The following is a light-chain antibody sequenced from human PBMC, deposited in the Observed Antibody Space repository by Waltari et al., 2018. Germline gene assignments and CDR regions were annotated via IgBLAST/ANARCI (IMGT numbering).Light chain of an antibody. CDR1: NIGSKS. CDR2: DND. CDR3: QVWDNNSDHWV. J-gene: IGLJ3*02. V-gene: IGLV3-21*02. Sequence: SYVLTQSPSVSVAPGQTARISCGGDNIGSKSVHWYQQKSGQAPLLVVFDNDARPSGIPELFAGANSGNPASLTISRVEAGDEADYYCQVWDNNSDHWVFGGGTKLTVL.